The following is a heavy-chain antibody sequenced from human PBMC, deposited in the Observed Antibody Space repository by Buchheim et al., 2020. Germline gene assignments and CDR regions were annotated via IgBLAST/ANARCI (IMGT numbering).Heavy chain of an antibody. Sequence: QVQLQQWGAGLVKPSQTLSLTCAVSGGSISSGGYSWSWIRQPPGKGLEWIGYIYHSGSTYYNPSLKSRVTISVDRSKNQFSLKLSSVTAADTAVYYCAREDSSGFDYWGQGTL. CDR2: IYHSGST. V-gene: IGHV4-30-2*01. J-gene: IGHJ4*02. D-gene: IGHD3-22*01. CDR3: AREDSSGFDY. CDR1: GGSISSGGYS.